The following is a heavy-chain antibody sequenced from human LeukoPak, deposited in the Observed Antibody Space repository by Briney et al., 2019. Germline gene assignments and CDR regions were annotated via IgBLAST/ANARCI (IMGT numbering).Heavy chain of an antibody. Sequence: GGSLRLSCAASGFTFSSYAMSWVRQAPGKGLEWVSAITSSGGSTYYADSVKGRFTISRDNSKNTLYLQMNSLRAEDTAVYYCARSFECSGGSCYSGALDYWGQGTLVTVSS. J-gene: IGHJ4*02. CDR3: ARSFECSGGSCYSGALDY. D-gene: IGHD2-15*01. CDR1: GFTFSSYA. V-gene: IGHV3-23*01. CDR2: ITSSGGST.